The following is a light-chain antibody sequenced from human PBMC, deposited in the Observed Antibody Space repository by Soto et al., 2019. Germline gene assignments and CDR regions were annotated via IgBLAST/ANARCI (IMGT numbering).Light chain of an antibody. CDR1: RYISNW. Sequence: DIQMTQAPSALSASVGDRVTITCRASRYISNWGAGDQQKPGKAPKLLIYDGSTLESGVPSRFSGRVSETLFTLTINSLQPEDFGTYFCQQYNSFSGTFGGGTKVDI. V-gene: IGKV1-5*01. J-gene: IGKJ4*01. CDR2: DGS. CDR3: QQYNSFSGT.